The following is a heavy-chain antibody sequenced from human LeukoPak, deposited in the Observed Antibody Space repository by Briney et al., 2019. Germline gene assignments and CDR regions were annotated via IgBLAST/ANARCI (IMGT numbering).Heavy chain of an antibody. CDR3: TALPYCSGGSCYTKWFDP. CDR1: GFTFSNAW. D-gene: IGHD2-15*01. J-gene: IGHJ5*02. V-gene: IGHV3-15*01. CDR2: IKSKTDGGTT. Sequence: GGSLRLSCAASGFTFSNAWMSWVRQAPGKGLEWVGRIKSKTDGGTTDYAAPVKGRFTISRDDSKNTLYLQMNSLETEDTAVYYCTALPYCSGGSCYTKWFDPWGQGTLVTVSS.